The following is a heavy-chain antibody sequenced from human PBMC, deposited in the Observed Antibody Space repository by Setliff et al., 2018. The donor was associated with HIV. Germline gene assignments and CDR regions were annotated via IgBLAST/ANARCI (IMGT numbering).Heavy chain of an antibody. V-gene: IGHV4-39*07. Sequence: SETLSLTCTVSGGSISSSSYYWGWIRQPPGKGLEWIGSIYYSGSTYYNPSLKSRVTISVDTSQNQFSLKLSSVTAADTAVYYCARDLYSSGWYGLYYYGMDVWGQGTTVTVSS. CDR2: IYYSGST. D-gene: IGHD6-19*01. J-gene: IGHJ6*02. CDR3: ARDLYSSGWYGLYYYGMDV. CDR1: GGSISSSSYY.